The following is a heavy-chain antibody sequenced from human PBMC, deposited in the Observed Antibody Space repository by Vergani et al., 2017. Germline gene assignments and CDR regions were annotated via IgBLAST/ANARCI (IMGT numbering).Heavy chain of an antibody. J-gene: IGHJ3*02. D-gene: IGHD3-22*01. Sequence: EVQLVESGGGLVQPGGSLRLSCAASGFILSNYWMHWVRQAPGKGLVWVSRINSDGSSTSYADSVKGRFTISRDNAKNTLYLQMNSLRAEDTAVYYCAKGNSVTMIVVDAFDIWGQGTMVTVSS. CDR1: GFILSNYW. V-gene: IGHV3-74*01. CDR2: INSDGSST. CDR3: AKGNSVTMIVVDAFDI.